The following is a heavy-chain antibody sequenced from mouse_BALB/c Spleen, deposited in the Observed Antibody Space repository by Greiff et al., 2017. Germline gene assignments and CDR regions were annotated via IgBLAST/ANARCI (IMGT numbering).Heavy chain of an antibody. CDR3: AREGSYGYFDV. CDR2: INPSNGRT. V-gene: IGHV1S81*02. Sequence: QVQLQQPGAELVKPGASVKLSCKASGYTFTSYWMHWVKQRPGQGLEWIGEINPSNGRTNYNEKFKSKATLTVDKSSSTAYMQLSSLTSEDSAVYYCAREGSYGYFDVWGAGTTVTVSS. CDR1: GYTFTSYW. J-gene: IGHJ1*01.